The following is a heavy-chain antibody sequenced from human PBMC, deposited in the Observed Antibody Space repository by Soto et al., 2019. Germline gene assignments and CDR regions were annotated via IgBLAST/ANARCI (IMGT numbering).Heavy chain of an antibody. V-gene: IGHV4-59*08. CDR3: ASAKYYDFWSGPLGNYYYMDV. Sequence: EPLSLTCPVADGSSCSYYWSWIRQPPGKGLEWIGYIYYSGSTNYNPSLKSRVTISVDTSKNQFSLKLSSVTAADTAVYYCASAKYYDFWSGPLGNYYYMDVWGKGTTVTVSS. CDR1: DGSSCSYY. CDR2: IYYSGST. J-gene: IGHJ6*03. D-gene: IGHD3-3*01.